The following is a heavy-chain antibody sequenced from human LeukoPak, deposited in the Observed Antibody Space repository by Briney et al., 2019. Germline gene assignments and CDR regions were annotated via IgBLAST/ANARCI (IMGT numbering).Heavy chain of an antibody. D-gene: IGHD2-2*01. CDR3: AKDGYCSSTSCYLYWFDP. CDR2: ISGSGGST. J-gene: IGHJ5*02. V-gene: IGHV3-23*01. CDR1: GFTFSSYA. Sequence: GGSLRLSCAASGFTFSSYAMSWVRQAPGKGLEWVSAISGSGGSTYYADSVKGRFTISRDNSKNTLYLQMNSLRAEDTAVYYCAKDGYCSSTSCYLYWFDPWGQGTLVTVS.